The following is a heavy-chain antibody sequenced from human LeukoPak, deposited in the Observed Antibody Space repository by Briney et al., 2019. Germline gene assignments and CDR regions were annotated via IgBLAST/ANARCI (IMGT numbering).Heavy chain of an antibody. Sequence: SETLSLTCTVSGGSIISYYWSWIRQPPGKGLEWIGYIYYSGSTNYNPSLKSRVTISVDTSKSQFSLKLSSVTAADTAVYYCARDGDFWSGSPFDYWGQGTLVTVSS. CDR3: ARDGDFWSGSPFDY. D-gene: IGHD3-3*01. J-gene: IGHJ4*02. CDR1: GGSIISYY. CDR2: IYYSGST. V-gene: IGHV4-59*12.